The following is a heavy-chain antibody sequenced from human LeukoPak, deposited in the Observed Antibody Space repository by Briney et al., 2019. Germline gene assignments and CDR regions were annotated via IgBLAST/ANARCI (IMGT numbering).Heavy chain of an antibody. Sequence: GGSLRLSCAASGFTVSSYWMHWVRQAPGKGLEWVASINHNGNVNYYVDSVKGRFTTSRDNAKNSLYLQMSNLRAEDTAVYFCARGGGLDVWGQGATVTVSS. CDR1: GFTVSSYW. CDR3: ARGGGLDV. J-gene: IGHJ6*02. D-gene: IGHD3-16*01. CDR2: INHNGNVN. V-gene: IGHV3-7*03.